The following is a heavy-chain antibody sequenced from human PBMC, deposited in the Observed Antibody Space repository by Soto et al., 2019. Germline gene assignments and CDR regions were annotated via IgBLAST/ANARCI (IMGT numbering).Heavy chain of an antibody. CDR2: NHNSGPA. J-gene: IGHJ6*02. CDR3: TKDQSRNLNHGDYYYYGMDL. V-gene: IGHV3-66*01. D-gene: IGHD3-10*01. Sequence: GGSLRLSCXASGFTVSSKYMSWVRQAPGKGLEWVPLNHNSGPAYYTDSVKGRFTISRDNSKNTLYLQMNSLRAEDTAVYYCTKDQSRNLNHGDYYYYGMDLWGQGTTVTVSS. CDR1: GFTVSSKY.